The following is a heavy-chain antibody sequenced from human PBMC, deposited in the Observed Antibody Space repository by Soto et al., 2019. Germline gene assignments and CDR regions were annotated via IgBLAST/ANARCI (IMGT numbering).Heavy chain of an antibody. J-gene: IGHJ4*02. CDR3: ARDSKTYYDFWSGYYTFDY. V-gene: IGHV3-23*01. D-gene: IGHD3-3*01. CDR1: GFTFSSYA. CDR2: ISGSGSNT. Sequence: PGVSLRLSCAASGFTFSSYAMSLVRQAPGKGLEWVAAISGSGSNTYYADSVKGRFTISRDNSKNTLYLQMNSLRAEDTAVYYCARDSKTYYDFWSGYYTFDYWGQGTLVTVSS.